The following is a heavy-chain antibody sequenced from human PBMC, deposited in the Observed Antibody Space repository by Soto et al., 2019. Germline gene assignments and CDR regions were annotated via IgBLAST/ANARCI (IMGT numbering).Heavy chain of an antibody. V-gene: IGHV1-18*01. D-gene: IGHD2-15*01. Sequence: QVQLVQSGAEVKTPGASVKVSCRASGYSFRTHGISWVRQAPGQGLEWMGWISTYDDKTNFPQKFQGRITMTTDTSTSTAYMELRSLRSDDTAVYFCARDLGYCNSSGCFRNQFDPWGEGTLVTVSS. CDR2: ISTYDDKT. CDR3: ARDLGYCNSSGCFRNQFDP. J-gene: IGHJ5*02. CDR1: GYSFRTHG.